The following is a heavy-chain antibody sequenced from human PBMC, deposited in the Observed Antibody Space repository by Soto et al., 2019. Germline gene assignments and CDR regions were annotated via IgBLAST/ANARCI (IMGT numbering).Heavy chain of an antibody. CDR1: GGSFSGYY. Sequence: PSETLSLTCAVYGGSFSGYYWSWIRQPPGKGLEWIGEINHSGSTNYNPSLKSRVTISVDTSKNQFSLKLSSVTAADTAVYYCARGRSRGRGSSHYYYGMDVWGQGTTVTAP. V-gene: IGHV4-34*01. CDR2: INHSGST. D-gene: IGHD6-13*01. CDR3: ARGRSRGRGSSHYYYGMDV. J-gene: IGHJ6*02.